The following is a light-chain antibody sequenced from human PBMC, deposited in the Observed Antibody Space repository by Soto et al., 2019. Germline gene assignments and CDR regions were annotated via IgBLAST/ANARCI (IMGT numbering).Light chain of an antibody. CDR2: DVS. V-gene: IGLV2-11*01. CDR1: GSDVGGYDY. J-gene: IGLJ3*02. CDR3: CSYAGSYTGV. Sequence: QSVLTQPRSVSGSPGQSVTISCTGTGSDVGGYDYVSWYQQHPGKAPKLIIYDVSKRPSGVPDRFSGSKSGNTASLTISGLQAEDEADYYCCSYAGSYTGVFGGGTKVTVL.